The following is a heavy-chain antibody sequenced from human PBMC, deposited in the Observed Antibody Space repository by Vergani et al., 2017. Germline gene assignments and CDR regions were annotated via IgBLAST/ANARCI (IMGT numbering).Heavy chain of an antibody. Sequence: EVQLVQSGAEVKKPGESLRISCKGSGYSFTTYWIGWVRQAPGKGLEWVSYISSSGSITHYADSVKGRFTISRDNAKNSLYLQMNSLRAEDTAVYYCAREITGMDTYYFDYWGQGTLVTVSS. CDR3: AREITGMDTYYFDY. J-gene: IGHJ4*02. CDR1: GYSFTTYW. V-gene: IGHV3-48*04. CDR2: ISSSGSIT. D-gene: IGHD5-18*01.